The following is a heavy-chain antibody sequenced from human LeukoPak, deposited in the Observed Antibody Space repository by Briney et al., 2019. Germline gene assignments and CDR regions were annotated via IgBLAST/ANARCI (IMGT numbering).Heavy chain of an antibody. J-gene: IGHJ4*02. CDR2: ISGSGGST. CDR3: ARECSECIAAAGTDY. Sequence: PGGSLRLSCAASGFTFSSYAMSWVRQAPGKGLEWVSAISGSGGSTYYADSVKGRFTISRDNSKNTLYLQMNSLRAEDTAVYYCARECSECIAAAGTDYWGQGTLVTVSS. CDR1: GFTFSSYA. D-gene: IGHD6-13*01. V-gene: IGHV3-23*01.